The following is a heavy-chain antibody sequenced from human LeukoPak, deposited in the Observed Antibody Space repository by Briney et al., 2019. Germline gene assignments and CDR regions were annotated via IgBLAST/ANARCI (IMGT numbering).Heavy chain of an antibody. CDR2: ISSSGSTI. CDR1: GFTFSSYE. D-gene: IGHD6-19*01. Sequence: GGSLRLSCAASGFTFSSYEMNWVRQAPGKGLEWVSYISSSGSTIYYADSVKGRFTISRDNAKNPLYLQMNSLRAEDTAVYYCARVTAVAPDNAFDIWGQGTMVTVSS. V-gene: IGHV3-48*03. CDR3: ARVTAVAPDNAFDI. J-gene: IGHJ3*02.